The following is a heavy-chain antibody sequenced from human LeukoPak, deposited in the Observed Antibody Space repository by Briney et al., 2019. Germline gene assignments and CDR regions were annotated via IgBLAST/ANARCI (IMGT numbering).Heavy chain of an antibody. CDR1: GFTFSSYA. CDR3: ARGSTDTYYYDSSGYYSEYFQH. V-gene: IGHV3-30-3*01. Sequence: GGSLRLSCAASGFTFSSYAMHWVRQAPGKGLEWVAVISYDGSNKYYADSVKGRFTISRDNSKNTLYLQMNSLRAEDTAVYYCARGSTDTYYYDSSGYYSEYFQHWGQGTLVTVSS. D-gene: IGHD3-22*01. CDR2: ISYDGSNK. J-gene: IGHJ1*01.